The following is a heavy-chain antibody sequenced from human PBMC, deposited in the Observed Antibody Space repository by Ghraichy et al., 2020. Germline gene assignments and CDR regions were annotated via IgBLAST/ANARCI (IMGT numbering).Heavy chain of an antibody. V-gene: IGHV4-59*01. CDR1: GGSISSYY. CDR3: ARDHRSGSYQDY. J-gene: IGHJ4*02. Sequence: SETLSLTCTVSGGSISSYYWSWIVQPPWKGLEWIGYIYYSGSTNYNPSLKSRVTISVDTSKNQFSLKLSSVTAADTAVYYCARDHRSGSYQDYWGQGTLVTVSS. CDR2: IYYSGST. D-gene: IGHD1-26*01.